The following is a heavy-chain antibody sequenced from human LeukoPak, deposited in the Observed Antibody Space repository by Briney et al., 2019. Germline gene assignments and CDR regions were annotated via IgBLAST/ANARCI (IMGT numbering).Heavy chain of an antibody. CDR3: ARYFDY. J-gene: IGHJ4*02. V-gene: IGHV4-59*01. Sequence: ETLSLTCAVYGGSFSGYYWSWIRQPPGKGLEWIGYIYYSGSTNYNPSLKSRVTISVDTSKNQFSLKLSSVTAADTAVYYCARYFDYWGQGTLVTVSS. CDR1: GGSFSGYY. CDR2: IYYSGST.